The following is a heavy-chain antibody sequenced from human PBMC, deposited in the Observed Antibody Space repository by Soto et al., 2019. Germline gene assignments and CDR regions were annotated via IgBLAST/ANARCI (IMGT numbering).Heavy chain of an antibody. D-gene: IGHD2-15*01. CDR2: ISYDGSNK. Sequence: WGSLRLSCAASGVTFISYAMHWVRQAPGKGLEWVAVISYDGSNKYYADSVKGRFTISRDNSKNTLYLQMNSLRAEDTAVYYCARSPPIVVVVAGLSYGMDVWGQGTTVTVSS. V-gene: IGHV3-30-3*01. J-gene: IGHJ6*02. CDR1: GVTFISYA. CDR3: ARSPPIVVVVAGLSYGMDV.